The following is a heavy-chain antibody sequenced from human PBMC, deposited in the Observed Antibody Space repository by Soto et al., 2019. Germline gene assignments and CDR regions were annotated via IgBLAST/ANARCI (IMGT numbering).Heavy chain of an antibody. D-gene: IGHD3-22*01. Sequence: PSENQSPTCGVDGGCIRGYYWSRISQPPRKGLEWIGEINHSGSTNYNPSLKSRVTISVDTSKNQFSLKLSSVTAADTAVYYCARVPIVVVIPAAFDIWGQGTMVTVSS. CDR2: INHSGST. V-gene: IGHV4-34*01. J-gene: IGHJ3*02. CDR3: ARVPIVVVIPAAFDI. CDR1: GGCIRGYY.